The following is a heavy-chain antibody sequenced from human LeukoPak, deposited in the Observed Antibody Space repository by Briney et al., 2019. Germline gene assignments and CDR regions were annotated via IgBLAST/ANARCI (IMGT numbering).Heavy chain of an antibody. CDR2: IYYSGST. V-gene: IGHV4-59*01. CDR1: GGPISIYY. CDR3: ARDIGQQLRWFDP. D-gene: IGHD6-13*01. J-gene: IGHJ5*02. Sequence: SETLSLTCTVSGGPISIYYWSWIRQPPGKGLEWIGYIYYSGSTNYNPSLKSRVTISVDTSKNQFSLKLSSVTAADTAVYYCARDIGQQLRWFDPWGQGTLVTVSS.